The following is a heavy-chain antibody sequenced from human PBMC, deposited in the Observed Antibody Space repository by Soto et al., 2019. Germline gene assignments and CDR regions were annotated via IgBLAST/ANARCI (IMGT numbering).Heavy chain of an antibody. D-gene: IGHD2-15*01. CDR2: INPSGGST. Sequence: ASVRVSCKASGYTFTSYYMHWVRQAPEQGLEWMGIINPSGGSTSYAQKFQGRVTMTRDTSTSTVYMELSSLRSEHTPVYYCASRAEVEMRWCQGTLVTIFS. CDR1: GYTFTSYY. CDR3: ASRAEVEMR. J-gene: IGHJ4*02. V-gene: IGHV1-46*01.